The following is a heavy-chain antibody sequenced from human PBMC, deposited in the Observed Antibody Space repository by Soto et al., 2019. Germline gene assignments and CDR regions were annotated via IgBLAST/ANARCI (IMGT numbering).Heavy chain of an antibody. CDR3: AARQGVMGVIDY. CDR2: IVVGSGNT. Sequence: SVKVSCKASGFTFTSSAVQWVRQARGQRLEWIGWIVVGSGNTNYAQKFQERVTITRDMSTSTAYMELSSLRSEDTAVYYCAARQGVMGVIDYWGQGTLVTVPS. D-gene: IGHD3-10*01. V-gene: IGHV1-58*01. CDR1: GFTFTSSA. J-gene: IGHJ4*02.